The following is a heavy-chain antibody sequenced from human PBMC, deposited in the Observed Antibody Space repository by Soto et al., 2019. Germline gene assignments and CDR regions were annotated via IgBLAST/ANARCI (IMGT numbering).Heavy chain of an antibody. D-gene: IGHD5-18*01. Sequence: SETLSLTCTVSGDSVSGDNYYWTWIRQPPGKGLEWIGYIYSSGSTNYNPSLKSRVTISVDTSRNQFSLKLTSVTAADTAVYYCARDIRGYSRAFDYWGQGALVTVSS. V-gene: IGHV4-61*01. J-gene: IGHJ4*02. CDR1: GDSVSGDNYY. CDR3: ARDIRGYSRAFDY. CDR2: IYSSGST.